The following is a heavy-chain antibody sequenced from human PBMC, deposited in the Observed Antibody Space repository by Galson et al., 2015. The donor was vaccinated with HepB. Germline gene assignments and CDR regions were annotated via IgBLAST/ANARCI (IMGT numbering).Heavy chain of an antibody. CDR3: AKAVDAVPGVLYPGNPRIAR. J-gene: IGHJ4*02. CDR1: GFTFSSYG. V-gene: IGHV3-30*18. CDR2: VSNDASKI. Sequence: SLRLSCAASGFTFSSYGMHWVRQAPGKGLEWVAGVSNDASKIYYADSVKGRFTISSDNSKNTLFLQMDSLRAEDTAVYYCAKAVDAVPGVLYPGNPRIARWGQGALVTVSP. D-gene: IGHD3-10*01.